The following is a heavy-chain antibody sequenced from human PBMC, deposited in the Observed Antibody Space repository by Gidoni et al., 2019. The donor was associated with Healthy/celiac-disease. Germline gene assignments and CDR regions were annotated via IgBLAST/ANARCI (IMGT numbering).Heavy chain of an antibody. V-gene: IGHV4-34*01. Sequence: QVQLQQWGAGLLKPSETLSLTCAVYGGFFSGYYWSWIRQPPGKGLEWLGEINHSGSTNSNPSLKSRVPISVDTSKNQFSLTLSSVTAADTAVYYCARGLTVYYYYYMDVWGKGTTVTVSS. CDR1: GGFFSGYY. CDR2: INHSGST. J-gene: IGHJ6*03. CDR3: ARGLTVYYYYYMDV. D-gene: IGHD3-9*01.